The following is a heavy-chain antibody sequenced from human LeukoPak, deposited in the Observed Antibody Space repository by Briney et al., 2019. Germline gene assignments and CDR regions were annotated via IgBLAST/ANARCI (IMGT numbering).Heavy chain of an antibody. D-gene: IGHD7-27*01. Sequence: GGSLRLSCAASGFTFSTYAMTWVRQAPGKGLEWVSSISGSGGNTYYADSVKGQFTISRDNSRNTLYVQMNSLRAEDTAVYYCAKDQRGNYFDYWGQGTLVTVSS. J-gene: IGHJ4*02. CDR3: AKDQRGNYFDY. V-gene: IGHV3-23*01. CDR2: ISGSGGNT. CDR1: GFTFSTYA.